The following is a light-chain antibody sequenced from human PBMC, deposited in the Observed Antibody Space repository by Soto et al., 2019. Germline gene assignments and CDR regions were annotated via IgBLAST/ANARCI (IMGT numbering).Light chain of an antibody. J-gene: IGKJ4*01. CDR3: MQALQIPTT. Sequence: IGMTQSPVTLPVTPEEPASISCRSSQSLLNDKGYVYLDWYVQKPGQSPQLLIYLGSNRASGVPDRFSGTVSGTDFTLEISRVEAEDVGIYYCMQALQIPTTFGGGTRVDI. CDR2: LGS. CDR1: QSLLNDKGYVY. V-gene: IGKV2-28*01.